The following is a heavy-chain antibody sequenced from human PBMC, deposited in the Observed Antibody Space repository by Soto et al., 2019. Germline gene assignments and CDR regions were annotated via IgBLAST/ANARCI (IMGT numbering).Heavy chain of an antibody. CDR3: ARIPHYSDSYYMDY. D-gene: IGHD2-21*01. V-gene: IGHV2-70*01. Sequence: GSGPMLVNPTQTLTLTCTFSGFSLSTLGTCVTWIRQPPGKALEWLALINWDNNEYYNPSLKTRLTISRDTSKNQVVLTMTNVDPVDTATYYCARIPHYSDSYYMDYWGQGTLVTVSS. CDR2: INWDNNE. CDR1: GFSLSTLGTC. J-gene: IGHJ4*02.